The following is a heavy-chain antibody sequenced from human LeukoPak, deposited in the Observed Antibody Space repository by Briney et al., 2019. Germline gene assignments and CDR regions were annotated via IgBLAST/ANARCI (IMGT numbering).Heavy chain of an antibody. CDR1: GFTFSNYG. V-gene: IGHV3-30*18. D-gene: IGHD6-19*01. Sequence: GGSLRLSCAASGFTFSNYGVHWVRLAPGKGLEWVAVVSYDGSNKYYADSAKGRFTISRDNSENTLDLQMNSLRAEDTAVYYCAKGYSSAWYYFDSWGLGTLVTVSS. CDR3: AKGYSSAWYYFDS. J-gene: IGHJ4*02. CDR2: VSYDGSNK.